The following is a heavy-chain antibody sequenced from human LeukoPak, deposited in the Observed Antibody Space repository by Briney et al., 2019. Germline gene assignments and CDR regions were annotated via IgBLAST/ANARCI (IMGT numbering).Heavy chain of an antibody. Sequence: GGSLRLSCAVSGITLSNYGMTWVRQAPGKGLEWVAGISDTGGRTNYADSVKGRFTISRDNPKNSLYLQMNSLRAEDTAVYWCARDYIAYDPLDYWGQGTLVTVSS. J-gene: IGHJ4*02. CDR3: ARDYIAYDPLDY. D-gene: IGHD3-3*01. CDR1: GITLSNYG. V-gene: IGHV3-23*01. CDR2: ISDTGGRT.